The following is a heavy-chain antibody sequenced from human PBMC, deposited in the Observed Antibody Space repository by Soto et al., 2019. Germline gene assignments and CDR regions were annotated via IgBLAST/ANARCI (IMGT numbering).Heavy chain of an antibody. D-gene: IGHD3-10*01. CDR3: ARGRLLWFGELSTFDY. V-gene: IGHV3-30-3*01. CDR2: ISYDGSNK. CDR1: GFTFSSYA. J-gene: IGHJ4*02. Sequence: GGSLRLSCAASGFTFSSYAMHWVRQAPGKGLEWVAVISYDGSNKYYADSVKGRFTISRDNSKNTLYLQMNSLRAEDTAVYYCARGRLLWFGELSTFDYWGQGTLVTVSS.